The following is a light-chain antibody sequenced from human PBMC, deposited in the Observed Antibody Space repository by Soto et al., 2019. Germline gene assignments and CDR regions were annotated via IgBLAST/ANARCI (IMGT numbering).Light chain of an antibody. CDR1: QRVSSSS. Sequence: ETVLTQSPGTLSLSPLHLATLAFMASQRVSSSSLAWYQQKPGQAPRLLIYGASTRATGVPDRFSGSGSGTDFTLTISSLESEDFAVYYCHQYVSSRRSFGRGTKVDIK. V-gene: IGKV3-20*01. CDR2: GAS. J-gene: IGKJ1*01. CDR3: HQYVSSRRS.